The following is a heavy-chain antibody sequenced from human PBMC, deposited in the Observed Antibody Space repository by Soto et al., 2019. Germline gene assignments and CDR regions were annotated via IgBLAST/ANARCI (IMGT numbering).Heavy chain of an antibody. Sequence: PGGSLRLSCAASGFTFSSYGMHWVRQAPGKGLEWVAVIWYDGSNKYYADSVKGRFTISRDNSKNTLYLQMNSLRTEDTAVYYCARVRLRNGYLSWKFDLWGRGSLVTGSS. CDR1: GFTFSSYG. J-gene: IGHJ2*01. CDR3: ARVRLRNGYLSWKFDL. CDR2: IWYDGSNK. D-gene: IGHD5-18*01. V-gene: IGHV3-33*01.